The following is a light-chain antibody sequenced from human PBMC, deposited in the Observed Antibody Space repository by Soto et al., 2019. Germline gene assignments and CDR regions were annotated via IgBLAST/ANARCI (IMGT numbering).Light chain of an antibody. J-gene: IGLJ2*01. CDR3: SSYTSSSTVV. Sequence: QSALTQPASVSGSPGQSITISCTGASSDVGAYNYVSWYQQHPGKAPKLMIYDVSNRPSGVSNRFSGSKSGNTASLTISWLQAEDEADYYCSSYTSSSTVVFGGGTKLTVL. CDR2: DVS. V-gene: IGLV2-14*01. CDR1: SSDVGAYNY.